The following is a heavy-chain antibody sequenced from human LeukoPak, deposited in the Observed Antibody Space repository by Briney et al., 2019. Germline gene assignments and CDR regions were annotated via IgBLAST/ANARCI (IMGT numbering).Heavy chain of an antibody. CDR1: GFTFDDYS. V-gene: IGHV3-9*01. CDR2: ISWNSFSI. CDR3: ARGWELLDS. J-gene: IGHJ4*02. Sequence: GGSLRLSCAASGFTFDDYSMHWVRQAPGKGLEWVSGISWNSFSIGYADSVRGRFTVSRDNAKNSLYLQMNSLRAEDTAIYYCARGWELLDSWGQGTLVTVSS. D-gene: IGHD1-26*01.